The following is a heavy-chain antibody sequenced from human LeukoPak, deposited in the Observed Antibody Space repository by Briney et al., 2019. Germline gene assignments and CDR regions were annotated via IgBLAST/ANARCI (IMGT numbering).Heavy chain of an antibody. V-gene: IGHV3-72*01. J-gene: IGHJ6*04. D-gene: IGHD3-10*02. CDR1: GFTFSDPY. Sequence: GGSLRLSCAASGFTFSDPYMDWVRQSPGKGLEWVGRVKNRANSYTTEYAASVKGRFTISRDDSKRSLYLQMKSLRAEDTAVYYCAELGITMIGGVWGKGTTVTISS. CDR2: VKNRANSYTT. CDR3: AELGITMIGGV.